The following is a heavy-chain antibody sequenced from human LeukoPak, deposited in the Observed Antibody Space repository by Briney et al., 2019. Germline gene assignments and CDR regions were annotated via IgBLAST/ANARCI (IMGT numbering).Heavy chain of an antibody. V-gene: IGHV4-34*01. CDR1: GGSFSGYY. CDR2: INHSGST. Sequence: SETPSLTSAVYGGSFSGYYWSWIRQPPGKGLEWIGEINHSGSTNYNPSLKSRVTISVDTSKNQFSLKLSSVTAADTAVYYCASAPPYYYYGMDVWGQGTTVTVSS. J-gene: IGHJ6*02. CDR3: ASAPPYYYYGMDV.